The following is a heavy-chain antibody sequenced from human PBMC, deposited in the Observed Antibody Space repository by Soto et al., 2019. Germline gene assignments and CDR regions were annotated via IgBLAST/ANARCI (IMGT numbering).Heavy chain of an antibody. CDR1: GFTFDDYA. Sequence: EVQLVESGGGLVQPGRSLRLSCAASGFTFDDYAMHWVRQAPGKGLEWVSGVSWNSGREGYADSVKGRFTISRDNVNKSLHLQMNSLEPEDTAVYFCASSRGRGDFWSGYVAFDIWGQGTMVTVS. D-gene: IGHD3-3*01. CDR2: VSWNSGRE. J-gene: IGHJ3*02. CDR3: ASSRGRGDFWSGYVAFDI. V-gene: IGHV3-9*01.